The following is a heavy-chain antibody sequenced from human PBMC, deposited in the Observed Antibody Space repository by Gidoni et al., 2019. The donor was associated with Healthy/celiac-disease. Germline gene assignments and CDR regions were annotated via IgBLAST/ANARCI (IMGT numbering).Heavy chain of an antibody. D-gene: IGHD2-21*02. V-gene: IGHV3-21*01. J-gene: IGHJ4*02. CDR1: GFTFSSYS. Sequence: EVPLVESGGGLVKPGGSLRLSCAASGFTFSSYSMNWVRQATGKGLEWVSSSSSSSSYIYYADSVKGRFTISRDNAKNSLYLQMNSLRAEDTAVYYCARDTAYCGGDCYEWGQGTLVTVSS. CDR2: SSSSSSYI. CDR3: ARDTAYCGGDCYE.